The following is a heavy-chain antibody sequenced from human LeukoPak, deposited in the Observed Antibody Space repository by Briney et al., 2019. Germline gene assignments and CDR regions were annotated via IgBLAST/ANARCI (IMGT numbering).Heavy chain of an antibody. Sequence: GGSLRLSCTACGFTLGDYGMSWFGQAPGKGLEWVGLIRSKAYGGTTEYAASVKRRFTISRDDSTSIAYLQMNSLKTEDTAVYYCTRDLQKDILTGLWIGYFDYWDQGTLVTVSS. D-gene: IGHD3-9*01. CDR3: TRDLQKDILTGLWIGYFDY. V-gene: IGHV3-49*03. CDR1: GFTLGDYG. CDR2: IRSKAYGGTT. J-gene: IGHJ4*02.